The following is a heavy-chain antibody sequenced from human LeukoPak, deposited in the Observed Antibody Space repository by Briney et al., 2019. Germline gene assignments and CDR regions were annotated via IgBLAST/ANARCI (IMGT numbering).Heavy chain of an antibody. CDR1: GYSISSGYY. V-gene: IGHV4-38-2*02. CDR2: IYHSGST. CDR3: ARGRGQLWLLDVDY. Sequence: PSETLSLTCTVSGYSISSGYYWGWIRQPPGKGLEWIGSIYHSGSTYYNPSLKSRVTISVDTSKNQFSLKLSSVTAADTAVYYCARGRGQLWLLDVDYWGQGTLVTVSS. D-gene: IGHD5-18*01. J-gene: IGHJ4*02.